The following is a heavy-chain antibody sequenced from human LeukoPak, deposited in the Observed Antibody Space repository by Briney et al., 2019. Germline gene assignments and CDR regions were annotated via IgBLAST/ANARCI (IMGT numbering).Heavy chain of an antibody. Sequence: GGSLRLSCAASGFTLSSYAMSWVRQAPGKGLEWVSSISSSSSYIYYADSVKGRFTISRDNAKNSLYLQMNSLRAEDTAVYYCARGAFVGANDYWGQGTLVTVSS. CDR1: GFTLSSYA. J-gene: IGHJ4*02. V-gene: IGHV3-21*01. CDR3: ARGAFVGANDY. D-gene: IGHD1-26*01. CDR2: ISSSSSYI.